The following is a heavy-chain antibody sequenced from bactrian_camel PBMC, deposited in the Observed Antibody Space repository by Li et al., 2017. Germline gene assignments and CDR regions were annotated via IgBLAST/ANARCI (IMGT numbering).Heavy chain of an antibody. D-gene: IGHD2*01. CDR3: TTDVYYMDSVDLGADFGY. V-gene: IGHV3-2*01. J-gene: IGHJ6*01. CDR2: IDKDGTNS. CDR1: GFFFSSYY. Sequence: HVQLVESGGGLVQPGGSLRLSCAASGFFFSSYYMNWVRQAPGKGLEWVSSIDKDGTNSYNSDSVKGRFAISRNNAKNTVTLQMNSLKSEDTALYYCTTDVYYMDSVDLGADFGYWGQGTQVTVS.